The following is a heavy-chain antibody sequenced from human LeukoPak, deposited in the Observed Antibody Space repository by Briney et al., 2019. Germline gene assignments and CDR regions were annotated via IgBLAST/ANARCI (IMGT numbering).Heavy chain of an antibody. V-gene: IGHV4-39*07. Sequence: ASETLSLTCTVSGGSISSSSYYWGWIRQPPGNGLEWIGSIYYSGSTNYNPSLKSRVTISVDKSKNQFSLKLSSVTAADTAVYYCARVGDYDFWSGYPFDYWGQGTLVTVSS. J-gene: IGHJ4*02. CDR2: IYYSGST. CDR1: GGSISSSSYY. CDR3: ARVGDYDFWSGYPFDY. D-gene: IGHD3-3*01.